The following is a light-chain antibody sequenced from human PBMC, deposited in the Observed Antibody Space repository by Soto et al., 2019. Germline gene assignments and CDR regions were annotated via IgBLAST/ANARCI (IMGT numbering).Light chain of an antibody. V-gene: IGLV2-14*03. CDR2: DVT. CDR1: SSDVGGYNY. CDR3: SSYTTSNTRQIV. Sequence: QSVLTQPSSVSGSPGHSITISCPGTSSDVGGYNYVSWYQHHPGKAPKLIIYDVTNRPSGVSNPFSGSKSGNTASLTISGLQPEDEADYYCSSYTTSNTRQIVFGTGTKVTVL. J-gene: IGLJ1*01.